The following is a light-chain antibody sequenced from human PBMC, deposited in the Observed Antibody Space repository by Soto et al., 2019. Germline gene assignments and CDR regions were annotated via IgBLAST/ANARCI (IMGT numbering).Light chain of an antibody. CDR3: QQYNNYWT. J-gene: IGKJ1*01. CDR2: GAS. CDR1: QNISNW. V-gene: IGKV1-5*01. Sequence: EIPMTPSPSTLSASVGDRVTLTCRASQNISNWLAWYQQKPGKAPNLLIYGASSLESGVPSRFNGSGSGTKFTLTISSLQPDDFATYYCQQYNNYWTFGQGTKVDIK.